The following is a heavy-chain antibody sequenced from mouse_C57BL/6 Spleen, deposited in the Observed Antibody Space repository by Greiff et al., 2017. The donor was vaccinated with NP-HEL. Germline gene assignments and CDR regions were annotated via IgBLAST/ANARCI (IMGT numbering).Heavy chain of an antibody. V-gene: IGHV1-18*01. Sequence: EVQLQQSGPELVKPGASVKIPCKASGYTFTDYNMDWVKQSHGKSLAWIGDINPNNGGTIYNQKFTGKATLTVDKSSSTAYMELSSLTSEDTAVYYWARRGPTGDFDVWGTGTTVTVSS. D-gene: IGHD1-1*01. J-gene: IGHJ1*03. CDR3: ARRGPTGDFDV. CDR1: GYTFTDYN. CDR2: INPNNGGT.